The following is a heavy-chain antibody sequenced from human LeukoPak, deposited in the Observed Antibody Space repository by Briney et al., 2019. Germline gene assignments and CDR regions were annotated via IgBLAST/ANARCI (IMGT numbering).Heavy chain of an antibody. CDR3: ARWSYGFGSAYYFDY. CDR2: IYTSGST. CDR1: GGSISSGSYY. Sequence: SETLSLTCTVSGGSISSGSYYWSWIRQPAGKGLEWIGRIYTSGSTNYNPSLKSRVTISVDTSKNQFSLKLSSVTAADTAVYYCARWSYGFGSAYYFDYWGQGTLVTVSS. J-gene: IGHJ4*02. D-gene: IGHD5-18*01. V-gene: IGHV4-61*02.